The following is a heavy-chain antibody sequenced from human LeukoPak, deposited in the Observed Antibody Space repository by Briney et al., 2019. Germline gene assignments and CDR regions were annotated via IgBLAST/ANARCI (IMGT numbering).Heavy chain of an antibody. CDR2: IYTSGST. J-gene: IGHJ4*02. CDR3: ASEAAAGHFDY. V-gene: IGHV4-4*07. Sequence: SETLSLTCTVSGGSISSYYWSWIRQPAGKGLEWIGRIYTSGSTNYNPSLKSRVAMSVDTSKNQFSLKLSSVTAADTAVYYCASEAAAGHFDYWGQGTLVTVSS. D-gene: IGHD6-13*01. CDR1: GGSISSYY.